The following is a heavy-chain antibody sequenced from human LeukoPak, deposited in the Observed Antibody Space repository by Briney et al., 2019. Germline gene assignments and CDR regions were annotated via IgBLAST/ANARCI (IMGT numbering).Heavy chain of an antibody. Sequence: PGRSLRLSCAASGFTFSNYGMHWVRQAPGKGLEWGAVIWYDGSNKYYADSVKGRFTISRDNSKNTLYLQMNSLRAEETAVYYCARDITIFGVAYDYWGQGTLVTVSS. V-gene: IGHV3-33*01. D-gene: IGHD3-3*01. CDR3: ARDITIFGVAYDY. CDR1: GFTFSNYG. CDR2: IWYDGSNK. J-gene: IGHJ4*02.